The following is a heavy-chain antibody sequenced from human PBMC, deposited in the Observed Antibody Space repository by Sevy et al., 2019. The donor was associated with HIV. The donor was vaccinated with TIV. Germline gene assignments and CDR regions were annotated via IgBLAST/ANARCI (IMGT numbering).Heavy chain of an antibody. Sequence: SETLSLTCAVSGYSISSGYYWGWIRQPPGKGLEWIGSIYHSGSTYYNPSLKSRVTISVDTSKNQFSLKLSSVTAADTAVYYCARSPLRSGWYGGFYPWGQGTLVTVSS. V-gene: IGHV4-38-2*01. J-gene: IGHJ5*02. D-gene: IGHD6-19*01. CDR3: ARSPLRSGWYGGFYP. CDR1: GYSISSGYY. CDR2: IYHSGST.